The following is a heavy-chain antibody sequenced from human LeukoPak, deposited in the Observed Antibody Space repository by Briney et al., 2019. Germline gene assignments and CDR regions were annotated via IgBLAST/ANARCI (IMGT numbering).Heavy chain of an antibody. J-gene: IGHJ3*02. D-gene: IGHD3-16*01. Sequence: TGGSLRLSCAASGFTFSTYWMSWVRQAPGKGLEWVANIKQDGSEKYYVDSVKGRFTVSRDNVKNSLFLQMNSLRVEDTAAYYCARLHSAVYYGDAFDIWGQGTMVTVSS. CDR1: GFTFSTYW. CDR2: IKQDGSEK. CDR3: ARLHSAVYYGDAFDI. V-gene: IGHV3-7*03.